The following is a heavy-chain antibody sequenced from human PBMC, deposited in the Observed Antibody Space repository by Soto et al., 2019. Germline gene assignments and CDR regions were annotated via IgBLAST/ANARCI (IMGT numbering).Heavy chain of an antibody. V-gene: IGHV1-69*01. CDR1: GGTFSSYA. J-gene: IGHJ6*02. CDR3: AITQRGSYCSSTSCYILHYYGMDV. D-gene: IGHD2-2*01. CDR2: IIPIFGTA. Sequence: QVQLVQSGAEVKKPGSSVKVSCKASGGTFSSYAISWVRQAPGQGLEWMGGIIPIFGTANYAQKFQGRVTITADESTSTAYMELSSLRSEDTAVYYCAITQRGSYCSSTSCYILHYYGMDVWGQGTTVTVSS.